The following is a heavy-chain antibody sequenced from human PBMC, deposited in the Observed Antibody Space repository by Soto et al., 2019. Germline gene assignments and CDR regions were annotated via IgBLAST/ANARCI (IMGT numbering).Heavy chain of an antibody. CDR1: GGSFSGYY. CDR3: AGPRSRFGELRGMDV. Sequence: QVQLQQWGAGLLKPSETLSLTCAVYGGSFSGYYWSWICQPPGKGLEWIVEINHGGSTNYNPSLKGVELKSVDTSKNRGTLEVSSVTAADCGGYDDAGPRSRFGELRGMDVWCKGTTVTVSS. D-gene: IGHD3-10*01. CDR2: INHGGST. J-gene: IGHJ6*04. V-gene: IGHV4-34*01.